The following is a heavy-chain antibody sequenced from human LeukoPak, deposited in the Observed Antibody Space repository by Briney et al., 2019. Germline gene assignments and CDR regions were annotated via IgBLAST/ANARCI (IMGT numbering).Heavy chain of an antibody. V-gene: IGHV3-48*01. CDR1: GFTFNSYS. CDR3: ASLCSGGTCFTPY. J-gene: IGHJ4*02. D-gene: IGHD2-15*01. CDR2: ISSDSTTT. Sequence: GGSLRLSCGGSGFTFNSYSLNWVRQAPGKGLEWVSYISSDSTTTYYADSVKGRFTISRDTAKNSLYLQMNSLRAEDTAIYYCASLCSGGTCFTPYWGQGTLATVSS.